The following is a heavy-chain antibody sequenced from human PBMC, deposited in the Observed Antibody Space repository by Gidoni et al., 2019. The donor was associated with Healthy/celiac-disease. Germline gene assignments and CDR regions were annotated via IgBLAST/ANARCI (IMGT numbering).Heavy chain of an antibody. CDR1: GFTFSSYG. CDR2: ISYDGSNK. Sequence: QVQLVESGGGVVQPGRSLRLSCAASGFTFSSYGTHWVRQAPGKGLEWVAVISYDGSNKYYADSVKGRFTISRDNSKNTLYLQMNSLRAEDTAVYYCAKDPGHKMATIGGIDYWGQGTLVTVSS. J-gene: IGHJ4*02. CDR3: AKDPGHKMATIGGIDY. V-gene: IGHV3-30*18. D-gene: IGHD5-12*01.